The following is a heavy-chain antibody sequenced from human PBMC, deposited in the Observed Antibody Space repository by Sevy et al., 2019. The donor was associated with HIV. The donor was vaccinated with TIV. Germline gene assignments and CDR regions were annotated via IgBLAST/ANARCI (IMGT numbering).Heavy chain of an antibody. V-gene: IGHV3-7*01. Sequence: GGSLRLSCEASGFTFGSYWMNWVRQAPGKGLEWVANIKQAGSEKNYVDSEKGRFTISRDNAKTSLYLQLNSLRAEDTAVYYFGREQSYDFWGAYSGGAFPIWGQGATVTVSS. D-gene: IGHD3-3*01. J-gene: IGHJ3*02. CDR1: GFTFGSYW. CDR2: IKQAGSEK. CDR3: GREQSYDFWGAYSGGAFPI.